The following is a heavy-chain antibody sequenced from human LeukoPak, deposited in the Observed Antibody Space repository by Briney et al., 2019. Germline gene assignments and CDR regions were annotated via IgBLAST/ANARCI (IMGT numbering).Heavy chain of an antibody. Sequence: GGSLRLSCAASGFTFSSYAMHWVRQAPGKGLEWVAVISYDGSNKYYADSVKGRFTISRDNSKNTLYLQMNSPRAEDTAVYYCAKDLNYYDSSGYYLTIDYWGQGTLVTVSS. D-gene: IGHD3-22*01. J-gene: IGHJ4*02. CDR1: GFTFSSYA. CDR2: ISYDGSNK. CDR3: AKDLNYYDSSGYYLTIDY. V-gene: IGHV3-30-3*01.